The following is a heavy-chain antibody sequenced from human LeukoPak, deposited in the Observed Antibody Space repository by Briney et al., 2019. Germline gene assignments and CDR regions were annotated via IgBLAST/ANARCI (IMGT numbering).Heavy chain of an antibody. CDR3: ARRTGDGDYYYYGMDV. V-gene: IGHV3-21*01. CDR1: GFTFSSYS. D-gene: IGHD7-27*01. Sequence: GGSLRLSCAASGFTFSSYSMNWVRQAPGKGLEWVSSISSSSSYIYYADSVKGRFTISRDNAKNSLYLQMNSLRAEDTAVYYCARRTGDGDYYYYGMDVWGQGTTVTVSS. J-gene: IGHJ6*02. CDR2: ISSSSSYI.